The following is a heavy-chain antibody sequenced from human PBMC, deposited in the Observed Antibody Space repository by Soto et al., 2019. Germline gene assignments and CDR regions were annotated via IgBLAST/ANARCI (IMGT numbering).Heavy chain of an antibody. CDR3: ITDSHTISGPSMDV. J-gene: IGHJ6*02. CDR1: VLTFRNDW. V-gene: IGHV3-15*07. CDR2: IRPTTQGGTA. Sequence: PGGSLRLSSAAAVLTFRNDWVNWVRQAPGKGLEWVGHIRPTTQGGTADYAAPVKGRFTISRDDSKNTLYLQMNSLKTEATAVYYCITDSHTISGPSMDVWGQGTTVTVS. D-gene: IGHD6-19*01.